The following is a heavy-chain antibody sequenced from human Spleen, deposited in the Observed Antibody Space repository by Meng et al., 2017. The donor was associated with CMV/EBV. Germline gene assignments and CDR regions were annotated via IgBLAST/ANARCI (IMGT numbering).Heavy chain of an antibody. CDR1: GYTFTSYG. V-gene: IGHV1-18*01. J-gene: IGHJ5*02. CDR3: VRDGSAIGYDFWSGYFHPNWFDP. D-gene: IGHD3-3*01. CDR2: ISAYNGNT. Sequence: ASVKVSCRASGYTFTSYGISWVRQAPGQGLEWMGWISAYNGNTNYAQKLQGRVTMTTDTSTSTAYMELRSLRSDDTAVYYCVRDGSAIGYDFWSGYFHPNWFDPWGQGTLVTVSS.